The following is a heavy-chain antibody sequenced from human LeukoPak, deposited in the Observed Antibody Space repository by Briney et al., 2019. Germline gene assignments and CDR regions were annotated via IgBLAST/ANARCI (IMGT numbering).Heavy chain of an antibody. V-gene: IGHV3-48*04. J-gene: IGHJ4*02. CDR2: ISSSSSTI. Sequence: PGGSLRLSCAASGFTFSSYSMNWVRQAPGKGLEWVSYISSSSSTIYYADSVKGRFTISRDNAKNSLYLQMNSLRSDDTAVYYRARDLFGSLGYCSSTSCYPMYYFDYWGQGTLVTVSS. CDR1: GFTFSSYS. CDR3: ARDLFGSLGYCSSTSCYPMYYFDY. D-gene: IGHD2-2*01.